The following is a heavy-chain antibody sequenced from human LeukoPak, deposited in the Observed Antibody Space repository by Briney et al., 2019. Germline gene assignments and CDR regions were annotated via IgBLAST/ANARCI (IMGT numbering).Heavy chain of an antibody. Sequence: GGSLRLSCAASGFTFSSYWMSWVRQAPGKGLEWVANIKQDGSEKYYVDSVKGRFTISRDNAKNSLYLQMNSLRAEDTAVYYCARGETNGKFYYYYYYMDVWGKGTTVTVSS. CDR1: GFTFSSYW. CDR3: ARGETNGKFYYYYYYMDV. D-gene: IGHD2-8*01. CDR2: IKQDGSEK. J-gene: IGHJ6*03. V-gene: IGHV3-7*01.